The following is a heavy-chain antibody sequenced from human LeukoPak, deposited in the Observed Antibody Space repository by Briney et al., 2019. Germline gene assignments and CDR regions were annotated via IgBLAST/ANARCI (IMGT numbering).Heavy chain of an antibody. D-gene: IGHD6-13*01. J-gene: IGHJ4*02. Sequence: GGSLRLSCAASGFTFSSSAMTWVRQAPGKGLEWVSAISDNGYDTFYADSVKGRFTISRDNSKNAVYLQMNSLRAEDTAVYYCARVGMRQLVNYFDYWGQGTLVTVSS. CDR1: GFTFSSSA. CDR3: ARVGMRQLVNYFDY. CDR2: ISDNGYDT. V-gene: IGHV3-23*01.